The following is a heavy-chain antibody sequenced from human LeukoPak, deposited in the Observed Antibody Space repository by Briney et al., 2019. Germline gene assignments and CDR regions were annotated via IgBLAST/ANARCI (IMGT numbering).Heavy chain of an antibody. CDR3: AEEDNPGDAFDI. CDR1: GYTFTSYY. Sequence: SVKVSCKASGYTFTSYYMHWVRQAPGQGLEWMGGIIPIFGTANYAQKFQGRVTITADESTSTAYMELSSLRSEDTAVYYCAEEDNPGDAFDIWGQGTMVTVSS. J-gene: IGHJ3*02. CDR2: IIPIFGTA. D-gene: IGHD1-14*01. V-gene: IGHV1-69*13.